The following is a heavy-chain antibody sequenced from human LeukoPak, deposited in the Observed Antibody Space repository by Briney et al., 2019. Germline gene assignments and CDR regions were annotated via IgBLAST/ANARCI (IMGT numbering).Heavy chain of an antibody. CDR1: GFPFSYYV. V-gene: IGHV3-30*18. J-gene: IGHJ4*02. Sequence: PGRSLRLSCAASGFPFSYYVMHCLRQAPGKGLEGVAVISYEGSNKYSADSVKGRFTISRDNSKNTLYLQMDSLRAEETAVYYCAKDEDYGDYVLSYWGQGTLVTVSS. CDR2: ISYEGSNK. CDR3: AKDEDYGDYVLSY. D-gene: IGHD4-17*01.